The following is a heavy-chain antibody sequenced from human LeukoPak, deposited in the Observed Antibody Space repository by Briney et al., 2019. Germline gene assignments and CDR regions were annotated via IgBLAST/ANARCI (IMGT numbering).Heavy chain of an antibody. D-gene: IGHD2-2*01. CDR2: ISYDGSNK. CDR3: AKQGSKSQRYYFDY. CDR1: GFTFSSYG. J-gene: IGHJ4*02. Sequence: GGSLRLSCAASGFTFSSYGMHWVRQAPGKGLEWVAVISYDGSNKYYADSVKGRFTISRDNSKNTLYLQMNSLRAEDTAVYYCAKQGSKSQRYYFDYWGQGTLVTVSS. V-gene: IGHV3-30*18.